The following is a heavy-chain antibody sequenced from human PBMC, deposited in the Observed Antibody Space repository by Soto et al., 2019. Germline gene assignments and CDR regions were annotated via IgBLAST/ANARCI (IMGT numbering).Heavy chain of an antibody. CDR2: ISSSSSTI. CDR3: ARAVYARFRAKYYFDY. J-gene: IGHJ4*02. D-gene: IGHD2-8*01. Sequence: GGSLRLSCAASGFTFSSYSMNWVRQAPGKGLEWVSYISSSSSTIYYADSVKGRFTISRDNAKNSLYLQMNSLRAEDTAVYYCARAVYARFRAKYYFDYWGQGTLVTVSS. V-gene: IGHV3-48*01. CDR1: GFTFSSYS.